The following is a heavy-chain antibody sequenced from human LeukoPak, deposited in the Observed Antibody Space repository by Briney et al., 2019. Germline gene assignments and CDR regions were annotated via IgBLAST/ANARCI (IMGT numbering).Heavy chain of an antibody. D-gene: IGHD3-10*01. CDR2: IIGSGGIT. CDR1: GFTFSSYA. CDR3: ATPVRGVIPNWFDP. Sequence: GGSPRLSCAASGFTFSSYAMSWVRQAPGKGLEWVSAIIGSGGITYHADSVKGRFTISRDNSKNTLYLQMNSLRTEDTAVYYCATPVRGVIPNWFDPWGQGTLVTVSS. V-gene: IGHV3-23*01. J-gene: IGHJ5*02.